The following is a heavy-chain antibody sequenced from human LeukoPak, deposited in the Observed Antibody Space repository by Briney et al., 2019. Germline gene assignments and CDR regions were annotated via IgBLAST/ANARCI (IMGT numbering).Heavy chain of an antibody. J-gene: IGHJ6*02. Sequence: ASVKVSCKASGYTFTSYDINWVRQATGQGLEWMGWMNPNSGNTGYAQKFQGRVTMTRNTSISTAYMELSSLRSEDTAVYYCARGHQLDVLLWFGDPMTQGYGMDVWGQGTTVTVSS. CDR2: MNPNSGNT. CDR1: GYTFTSYD. CDR3: ARGHQLDVLLWFGDPMTQGYGMDV. V-gene: IGHV1-8*01. D-gene: IGHD3-10*01.